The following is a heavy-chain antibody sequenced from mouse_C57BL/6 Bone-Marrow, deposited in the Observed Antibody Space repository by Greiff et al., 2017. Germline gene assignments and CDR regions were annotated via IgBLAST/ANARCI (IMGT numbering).Heavy chain of an antibody. CDR2: IYPGSGNT. CDR1: GYSFTSSY. Sequence: LQESGPELVKPGASVKISCKASGYSFTSSYIHWVKQRPGQGLEWIGWIYPGSGNTKYNEKFKGKATLTADTSSSAAYMQLSSLTSEDSAVYYCARRIYYGNYGDYWGQGTTLTVSS. D-gene: IGHD2-1*01. CDR3: ARRIYYGNYGDY. V-gene: IGHV1-66*01. J-gene: IGHJ2*01.